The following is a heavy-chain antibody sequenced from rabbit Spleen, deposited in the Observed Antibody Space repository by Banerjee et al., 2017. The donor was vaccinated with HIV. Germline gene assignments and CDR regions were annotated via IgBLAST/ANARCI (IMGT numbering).Heavy chain of an antibody. Sequence: QSLEESGGGLVQPEGSLTLTCTASGFSFSSRYYMCWVRQAPGKGLEWIGCIGSGATGNTYYASWAKGRFTISKTSSTTVTLQMTSLTAADTATYFCARRAVGSGLPDAFDVWGQGTLVTFS. CDR1: GFSFSSRYY. D-gene: IGHD1-1*01. V-gene: IGHV1S40*01. CDR2: IGSGATGNT. J-gene: IGHJ2*01. CDR3: ARRAVGSGLPDAFDV.